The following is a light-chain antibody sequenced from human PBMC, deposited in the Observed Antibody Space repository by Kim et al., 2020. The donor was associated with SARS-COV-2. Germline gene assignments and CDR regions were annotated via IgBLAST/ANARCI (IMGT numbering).Light chain of an antibody. V-gene: IGLV3-21*04. CDR3: QVWDTGTYHVV. CDR2: YVY. J-gene: IGLJ2*01. Sequence: APGKTATITRGGTNIGVKSGKWYPQPPGPAPLMVIYYVYRRPSGIPERFSASNSGNTATLTIGRVEAGDEADYYCQVWDTGTYHVVFGGGTQLTVL. CDR1: NIGVKS.